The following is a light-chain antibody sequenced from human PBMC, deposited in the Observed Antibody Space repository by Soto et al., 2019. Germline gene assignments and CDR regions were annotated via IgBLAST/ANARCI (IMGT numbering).Light chain of an antibody. CDR3: QQYNSYSRT. V-gene: IGKV1-5*01. J-gene: IGKJ1*01. CDR1: QSISSW. Sequence: DIQMTQSPSTLSASVGDRVTITCRASQSISSWLTWYQQKPGKAPKVLIFDASSLGSGVPSRFSGSGSGTKFTLTISGLQPDDFATYYCQQYNSYSRTFGQATKVDIK. CDR2: DAS.